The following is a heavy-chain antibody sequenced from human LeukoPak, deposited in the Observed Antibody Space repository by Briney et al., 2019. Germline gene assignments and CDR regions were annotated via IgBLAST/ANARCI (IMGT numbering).Heavy chain of an antibody. D-gene: IGHD4-17*01. V-gene: IGHV1-18*01. CDR3: ARQTTVTSLDLSDI. Sequence: ASVKVSCKASGYTFTSYGISWVRQAPGQGPEWMGWISGYNGNTNYAQKFQGRVTMTTDTSTSIAYMELRSLRADATAEYYCARQTTVTSLDLSDIWGQGTMVTVSS. CDR1: GYTFTSYG. CDR2: ISGYNGNT. J-gene: IGHJ3*02.